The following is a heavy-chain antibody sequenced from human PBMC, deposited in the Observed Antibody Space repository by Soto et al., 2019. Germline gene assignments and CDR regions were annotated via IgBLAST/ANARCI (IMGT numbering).Heavy chain of an antibody. Sequence: ASVKVSCKASGYSFTSYYMHWVRQAPGQGLEWMGILNPIGGSTTYAQKFQGRVTMTSDTSKNTLYLQMNSLRAEDTAVYYCAKEKISTSCCNWFDPWGQGTLVTVSS. V-gene: IGHV1-46*01. CDR1: GYSFTSYY. J-gene: IGHJ5*02. CDR3: AKEKISTSCCNWFDP. D-gene: IGHD2-2*01. CDR2: LNPIGGST.